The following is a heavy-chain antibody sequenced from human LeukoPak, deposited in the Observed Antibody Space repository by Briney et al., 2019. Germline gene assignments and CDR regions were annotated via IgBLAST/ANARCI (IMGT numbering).Heavy chain of an antibody. CDR3: AREMNTAPDY. D-gene: IGHD5-18*01. Sequence: PGGSLRLSCAASGFTFSSYSMNWVRQAPGKGLEWVSYISSSSSTIYYADSVKGRFTISRDNAKNSLYLQMNSLRAEDTAVYYCAREMNTAPDYWGQGTLVTVPS. CDR2: ISSSSSTI. V-gene: IGHV3-48*01. J-gene: IGHJ4*02. CDR1: GFTFSSYS.